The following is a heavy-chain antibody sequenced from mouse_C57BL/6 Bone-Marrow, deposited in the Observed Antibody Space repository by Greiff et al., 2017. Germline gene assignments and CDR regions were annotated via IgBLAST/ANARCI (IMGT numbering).Heavy chain of an antibody. J-gene: IGHJ4*01. D-gene: IGHD1-1*01. Sequence: VQLQQPGAELVKPGASVKLSCKASGYTFTSYWMHWVKQRPGQGLEWIGMIHPNSGSTNYNAKFKSKATLTVDKSSSTAYMQLSSLTSEDSAVYYCAREFYYYGSRYAMDYWGQGTSVTVSS. V-gene: IGHV1-64*01. CDR2: IHPNSGST. CDR1: GYTFTSYW. CDR3: AREFYYYGSRYAMDY.